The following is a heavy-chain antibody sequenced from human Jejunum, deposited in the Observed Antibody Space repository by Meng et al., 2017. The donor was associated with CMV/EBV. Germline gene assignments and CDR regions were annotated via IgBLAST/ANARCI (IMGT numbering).Heavy chain of an antibody. CDR2: INPNSRDT. J-gene: IGHJ4*02. CDR1: GYSFTGYY. Sequence: CKTSGYSFTGYYIQWVRQGPGRGLGWMGWINPNSRDTNYAQKFQGWVAMTGDTSINTVYMEMTRLTSGDTAVYYCARQDATSWDFDFWGQGTLVTVSS. CDR3: ARQDATSWDFDF. V-gene: IGHV1-2*04. D-gene: IGHD1-26*01.